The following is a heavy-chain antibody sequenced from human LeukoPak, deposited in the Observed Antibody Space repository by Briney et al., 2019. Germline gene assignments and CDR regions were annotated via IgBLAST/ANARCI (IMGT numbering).Heavy chain of an antibody. CDR3: ARDLLYDFWSGSAYYFDY. V-gene: IGHV1-2*02. D-gene: IGHD3-3*01. Sequence: ASVKVSCKASGYTFTGYYMHRVRQAPGQGLEWMGWINPNSGGTNYAQKFQGRVTMTRDTSISTAYMELSRLRSDDTAVYYCARDLLYDFWSGSAYYFDYWGQGTLVTVSS. CDR1: GYTFTGYY. CDR2: INPNSGGT. J-gene: IGHJ4*02.